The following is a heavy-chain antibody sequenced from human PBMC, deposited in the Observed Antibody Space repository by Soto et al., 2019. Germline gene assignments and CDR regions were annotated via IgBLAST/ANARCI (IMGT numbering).Heavy chain of an antibody. V-gene: IGHV3-21*01. CDR2: ISSSSSYI. D-gene: IGHD6-19*01. Sequence: GGSLRLSCAASGFTFSSYSMNWVRQAPGKGLAWVSSISSSSSYIYYADSVKGRFTISRDNAKNSLYLQMNSLRAEDTAVYYCAREWAGINAFDIWGQGTMVTVSS. CDR1: GFTFSSYS. J-gene: IGHJ3*02. CDR3: AREWAGINAFDI.